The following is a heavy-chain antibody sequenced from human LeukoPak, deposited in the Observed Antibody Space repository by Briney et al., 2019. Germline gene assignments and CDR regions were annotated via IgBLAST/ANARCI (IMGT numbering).Heavy chain of an antibody. CDR3: AKDPRPHYDFWSGYFDY. CDR1: GFTFSSYG. V-gene: IGHV3-30*02. D-gene: IGHD3-3*01. Sequence: GGSLRLSCAASGFTFSSYGMHWVRQAPGKGLEWVAFIQYDGSNKYYADSVKGRFTISRDNSKNTLYLQMNSLRAEDTAVYYCAKDPRPHYDFWSGYFDYWGQGTLVTVSS. J-gene: IGHJ4*02. CDR2: IQYDGSNK.